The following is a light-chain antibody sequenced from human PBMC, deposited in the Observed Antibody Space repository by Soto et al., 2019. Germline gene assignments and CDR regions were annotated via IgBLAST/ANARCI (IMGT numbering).Light chain of an antibody. J-gene: IGKJ1*01. CDR2: GAS. V-gene: IGKV3-20*01. CDR3: QQSDTSPRT. Sequence: EIVLTQSPGTLSLSPGERATLSCRASQSVSSNYLAWYQQKRGQAPRLLIYGASSRATGIPTRFSGSGSGTDFTLTISRLEPEDFAVYYGQQSDTSPRTFGQGTKVEI. CDR1: QSVSSNY.